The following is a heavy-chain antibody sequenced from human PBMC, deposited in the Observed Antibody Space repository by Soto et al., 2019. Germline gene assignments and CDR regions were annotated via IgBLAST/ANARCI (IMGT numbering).Heavy chain of an antibody. CDR1: GGTFSSYA. D-gene: IGHD3-22*01. CDR3: ARVGSRYYYDSSGYYYVFDY. Sequence: GASVKVSCKASGGTFSSYAISWVRQAPGQGLEWMGGIIPIFGTANYAQKFQGRVTTTADKSTSTAYMELSSLRSEDTAVYYCARVGSRYYYDSSGYYYVFDYWGQGTLVTVSS. CDR2: IIPIFGTA. J-gene: IGHJ4*02. V-gene: IGHV1-69*06.